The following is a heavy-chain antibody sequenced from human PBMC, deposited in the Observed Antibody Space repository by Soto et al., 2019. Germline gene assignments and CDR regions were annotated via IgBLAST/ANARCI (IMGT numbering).Heavy chain of an antibody. CDR1: GGSISSGDYF. CDR2: ISSIGST. J-gene: IGHJ6*02. CDR3: ARGLVIRPYYYHGMDV. D-gene: IGHD3-9*01. V-gene: IGHV4-30-4*01. Sequence: QVQLQESGPGLVKPSQTLSLTCTVSGGSISSGDYFWSWIRQSPGKGLEWIGYISSIGSTYYNPSLKSRVSVSRDTSKNQCYLKLSSVTTTDTAVYYCARGLVIRPYYYHGMDVWGQGTTVTVSS.